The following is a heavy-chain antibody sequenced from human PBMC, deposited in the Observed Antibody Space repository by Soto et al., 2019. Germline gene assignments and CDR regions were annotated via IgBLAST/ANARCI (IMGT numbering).Heavy chain of an antibody. Sequence: SLRLSCAASGFTFSSYGMHWVRQAPGKGLEWVAVISYDGSNKYYADSVKGRFTISRDNSKNTLYLQMNSLRAEDTAVYYCAKDVTVTVYYYYGMDVWGQGTTVTVSS. CDR2: ISYDGSNK. J-gene: IGHJ6*02. D-gene: IGHD4-4*01. CDR1: GFTFSSYG. V-gene: IGHV3-30*18. CDR3: AKDVTVTVYYYYGMDV.